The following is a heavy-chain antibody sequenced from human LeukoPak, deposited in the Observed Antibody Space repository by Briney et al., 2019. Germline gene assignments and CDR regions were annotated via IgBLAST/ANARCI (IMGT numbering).Heavy chain of an antibody. CDR1: GFTFTDTY. D-gene: IGHD3-3*01. CDR3: ARAHITIFGVVIVSYYMDV. J-gene: IGHJ6*03. Sequence: GGSLRLSCAVSGFTFTDTYMTWIRQAPGKGLESLSYISPSGTDISYADSVKGRFTISRDNAKNSLYLQMNSLRAEDTAVYYCARAHITIFGVVIVSYYMDVWGKGTTVTVPS. CDR2: ISPSGTDI. V-gene: IGHV3-11*04.